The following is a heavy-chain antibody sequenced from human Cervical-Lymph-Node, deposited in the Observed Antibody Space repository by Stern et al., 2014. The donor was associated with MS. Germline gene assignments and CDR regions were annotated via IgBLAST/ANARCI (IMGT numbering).Heavy chain of an antibody. CDR3: ARPGDDTAKYGLDV. CDR1: GYSFATYW. Sequence: VQLLESGAEVKKPGESLKISCKGSGYSFATYWIGWGRQMPGKGLEWMGIIYPGDADTRYSPSFQGQVTSSADKSISTAYLHWSSLKASDTAMYYCARPGDDTAKYGLDVWGQGTTVTVSS. J-gene: IGHJ6*02. D-gene: IGHD5-18*01. CDR2: IYPGDADT. V-gene: IGHV5-51*03.